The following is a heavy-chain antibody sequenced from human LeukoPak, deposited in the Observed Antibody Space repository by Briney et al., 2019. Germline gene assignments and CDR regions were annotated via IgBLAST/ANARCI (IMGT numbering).Heavy chain of an antibody. D-gene: IGHD3-10*01. CDR3: ARGTEDYGSGSYWTNDY. V-gene: IGHV1-46*01. Sequence: ASVKVSCKASGYTFTSYYMHWVRQAPGQGLEWMGIINPSGGSTSYAQKFQGRVTMTRDMSTSTVYMELSSLRSEDTAVYYCARGTEDYGSGSYWTNDYWGQGTLVTVSS. J-gene: IGHJ4*02. CDR2: INPSGGST. CDR1: GYTFTSYY.